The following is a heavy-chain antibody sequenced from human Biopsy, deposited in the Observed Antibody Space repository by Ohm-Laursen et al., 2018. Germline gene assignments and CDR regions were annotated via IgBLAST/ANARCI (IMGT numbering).Heavy chain of an antibody. CDR2: VNPVAEAT. V-gene: IGHV1-46*01. J-gene: IGHJ6*02. CDR3: ARESPLRLGVCGAIRCFKEVFGMDV. Sequence: ASVKVSCKASGYNFGNYYINWVRKVPGQGLEWLGVVNPVAEATMHAKKFQDRITLTRDASTNTVYMDLTSLTSEDTAVYYCARESPLRLGVCGAIRCFKEVFGMDVWGQGTTVIVSS. CDR1: GYNFGNYY. D-gene: IGHD2-21*01.